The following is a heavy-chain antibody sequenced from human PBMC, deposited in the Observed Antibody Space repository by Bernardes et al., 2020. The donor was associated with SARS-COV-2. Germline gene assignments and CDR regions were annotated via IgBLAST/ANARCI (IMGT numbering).Heavy chain of an antibody. V-gene: IGHV4-39*01. D-gene: IGHD2-21*02. J-gene: IGHJ6*02. CDR3: AGSSCGIDCYIGGLRSWDYGMDV. CDR2: MYSSGNT. CDR1: GGSISSSNYY. Sequence: SETLSLTCTVSGGSISSSNYYWGWIRQSPGKGLEWIGSMYSSGNTYYNPSLRSRVTQSTDTSKNQFSLRLSSVTTADTAVYYCAGSSCGIDCYIGGLRSWDYGMDVWGQGTTVTVSS.